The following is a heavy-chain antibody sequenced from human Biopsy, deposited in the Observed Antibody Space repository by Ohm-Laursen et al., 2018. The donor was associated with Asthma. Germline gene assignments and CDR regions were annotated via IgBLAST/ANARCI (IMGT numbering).Heavy chain of an antibody. V-gene: IGHV3-30*04. CDR2: ISYDGRNT. Sequence: SSLRLSCAASGFTFDNYTMHWVRQALGKGLEWVTIISYDGRNTYYADSVEGRFTISRDNSKNTLFLQMSSLRPEDTAVYYCARGGLHYYEYYGMDVWGQGTTVTVSS. D-gene: IGHD2-21*02. CDR3: ARGGLHYYEYYGMDV. CDR1: GFTFDNYT. J-gene: IGHJ6*02.